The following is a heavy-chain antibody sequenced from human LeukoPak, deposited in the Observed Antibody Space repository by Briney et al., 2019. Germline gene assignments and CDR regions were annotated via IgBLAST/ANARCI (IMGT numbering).Heavy chain of an antibody. D-gene: IGHD6-13*01. J-gene: IGHJ5*02. Sequence: PGGSLRLSCAASGFTFSSYSMNWVRQAPGKGLEWVSSISSSSSYIYYADSVKGRFTISRDNAKNSLYLQMNSLRAEDTAVYYCARGRAAAGTFDPWGQGTLVTVSS. V-gene: IGHV3-21*01. CDR1: GFTFSSYS. CDR2: ISSSSSYI. CDR3: ARGRAAAGTFDP.